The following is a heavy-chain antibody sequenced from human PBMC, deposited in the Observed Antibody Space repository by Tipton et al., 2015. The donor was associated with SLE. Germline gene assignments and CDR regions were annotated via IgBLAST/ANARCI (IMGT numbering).Heavy chain of an antibody. Sequence: TLSLTCTVSGGSISSGGYYWSWIRQHPGKGLEWIGYIYYSGSTYYNPSLKSRVTISVDTSKNQFSLKLSSVTAADTAVYYCARGRGPAATTYWFDPWGQGTLVTVSS. D-gene: IGHD2-2*01. CDR1: GGSISSGGYY. J-gene: IGHJ5*02. CDR3: ARGRGPAATTYWFDP. CDR2: IYYSGST. V-gene: IGHV4-31*03.